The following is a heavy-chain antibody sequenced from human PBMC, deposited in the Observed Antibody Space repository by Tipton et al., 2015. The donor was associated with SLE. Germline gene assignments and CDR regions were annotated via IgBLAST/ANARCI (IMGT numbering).Heavy chain of an antibody. D-gene: IGHD5-12*01. CDR3: TRDVDIVPTEAFDL. CDR2: INPSGAIA. V-gene: IGHV1-46*01. Sequence: QSGAEVKKPGASVKVSCKASEYISTRFLIHWVRQAPGQGLEWMGMINPSGAIASSAQRFQGRITMTTDTSTTTAYMELRNLRSDDTAVYYCTRDVDIVPTEAFDLWGQGTMVTVSS. J-gene: IGHJ3*01. CDR1: EYISTRFL.